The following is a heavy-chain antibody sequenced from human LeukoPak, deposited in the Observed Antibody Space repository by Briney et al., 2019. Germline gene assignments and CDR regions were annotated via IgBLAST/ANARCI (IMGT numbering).Heavy chain of an antibody. CDR3: ARDQVLRLLAGGSWFDP. J-gene: IGHJ5*02. CDR1: GYSISSGFY. V-gene: IGHV4-38-2*02. CDR2: IYHSGST. D-gene: IGHD3-3*01. Sequence: SETLSLTCSVSGYSISSGFYWGWIRQPPGKGLEWIGEIYHSGSTNYNPSLKSRVTISVDKSKNQFSLKLSSVTAADTAVYYCARDQVLRLLAGGSWFDPWGQGTLVTVSS.